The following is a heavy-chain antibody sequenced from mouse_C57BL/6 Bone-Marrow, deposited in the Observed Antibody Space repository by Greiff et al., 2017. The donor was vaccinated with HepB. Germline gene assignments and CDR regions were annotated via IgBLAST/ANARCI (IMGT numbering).Heavy chain of an antibody. CDR3: ARWDKWYFDV. Sequence: QVQLQQSGAELVRPGTSVKVSCKASGYAFTNYLIEWVKQRPGQGLEWIGVINPGSGGTNYNEKFKGKATLTADKSSSTAYMELRSLTSEDSAVYYCARWDKWYFDVWGTGTTVTVSS. J-gene: IGHJ1*03. D-gene: IGHD4-1*01. CDR2: INPGSGGT. CDR1: GYAFTNYL. V-gene: IGHV1-54*01.